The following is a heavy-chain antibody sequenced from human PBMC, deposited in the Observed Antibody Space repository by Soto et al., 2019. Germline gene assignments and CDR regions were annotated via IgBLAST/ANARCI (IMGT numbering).Heavy chain of an antibody. CDR3: AKEVQVHTPAFVY. J-gene: IGHJ4*02. CDR2: ISPMFGAA. CDR1: GGTFNTYA. V-gene: IGHV1-69*19. Sequence: QVQLVQSGAEMKKPGSSVKVSCQSSGGTFNTYAMNCVRQAPGQGPEWMGDISPMFGAANYAPKFQGRVTITADESTGTSYMQLSSLTSDDTALYFCAKEVQVHTPAFVYWGQGTLVTVSS. D-gene: IGHD3-10*01.